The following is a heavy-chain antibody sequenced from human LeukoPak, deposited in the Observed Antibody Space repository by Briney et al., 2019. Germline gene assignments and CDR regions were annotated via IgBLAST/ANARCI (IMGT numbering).Heavy chain of an antibody. D-gene: IGHD3-22*01. CDR2: FDPEDGET. CDR3: ATDMDSSGYFDAHFDY. V-gene: IGHV1-24*01. J-gene: IGHJ4*02. Sequence: APVKVSRKVSGYTLTELSMHWVRQAPGNGLEWMGGFDPEDGETIYAQKFQGRVTMTEDTSTDTAYMELSSLRSEDTAVYYCATDMDSSGYFDAHFDYWGQGTLVTVSS. CDR1: GYTLTELS.